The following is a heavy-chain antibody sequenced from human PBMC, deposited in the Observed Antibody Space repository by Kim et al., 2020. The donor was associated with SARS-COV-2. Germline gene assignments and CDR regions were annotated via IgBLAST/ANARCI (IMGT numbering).Heavy chain of an antibody. CDR1: GFPFTDYF. CDR2: ISSSGSTI. CDR3: ARDIWDSGSEREPS. Sequence: GGYLRLYCAASGFPFTDYFMSWIRQAPGKGLEWVAYISSSGSTIFYADSVKGRFIISRDNAMNSLSLQMNSLRAEDTAVYYCARDIWDSGSEREPSWGQGTLVTVSS. D-gene: IGHD3-16*01. J-gene: IGHJ5*02. V-gene: IGHV3-11*04.